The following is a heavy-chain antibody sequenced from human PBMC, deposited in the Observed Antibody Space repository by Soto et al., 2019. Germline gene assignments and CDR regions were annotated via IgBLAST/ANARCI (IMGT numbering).Heavy chain of an antibody. V-gene: IGHV4-39*01. Sequence: QLQLQESGPGLVKPSETLSLTCTVSGGSISSSSYYWGWIRQPPGKGLEWIGSIYYSGSTYYNPSLKSRVTISLDTSKNQFSLKLSSVTAADTAVYYCARLGDGIVEMATIPFYWGQGTLVTVSS. D-gene: IGHD5-12*01. CDR2: IYYSGST. J-gene: IGHJ4*02. CDR1: GGSISSSSYY. CDR3: ARLGDGIVEMATIPFY.